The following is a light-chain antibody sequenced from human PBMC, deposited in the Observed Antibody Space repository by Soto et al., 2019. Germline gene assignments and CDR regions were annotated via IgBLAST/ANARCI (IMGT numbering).Light chain of an antibody. CDR1: QAIRSN. V-gene: IGKV1-39*01. CDR3: QQSYDHPLT. Sequence: DIQMTQSPSSLSASVGDRVSITCRASQAIRSNVNWFQQKPGEVPKILIYVASTLQGGVPSRFSGSGTGTEFTLTISNVQPEDFATYYCQQSYDHPLTFGPGTRLEVK. J-gene: IGKJ5*01. CDR2: VAS.